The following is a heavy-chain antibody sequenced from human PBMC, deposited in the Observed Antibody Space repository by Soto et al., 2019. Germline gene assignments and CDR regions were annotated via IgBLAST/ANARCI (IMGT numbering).Heavy chain of an antibody. D-gene: IGHD3-22*01. Sequence: GGSLRLSCAASGFTFSSYAMSWVRQAPGKGLEWVSTISGSGFSTYYADTVKGRFTLSRDNSKNTLYLQMNSLRAGDTAIYYCAKDNYYDSSGYLIPLDYWGQGTLVTVSS. J-gene: IGHJ4*02. CDR1: GFTFSSYA. CDR3: AKDNYYDSSGYLIPLDY. V-gene: IGHV3-23*01. CDR2: ISGSGFST.